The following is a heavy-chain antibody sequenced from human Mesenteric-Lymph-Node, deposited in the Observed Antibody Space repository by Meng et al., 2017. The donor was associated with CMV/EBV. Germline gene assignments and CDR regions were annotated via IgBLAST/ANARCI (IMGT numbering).Heavy chain of an antibody. CDR3: ARGPQYQLLNY. Sequence: GGSLRLSCAASGFTFSTYAMHWVRQAPGKGLEWVAGLSYDGSSKYYADSVKGRFTISRDNSKNTLYLQMNSLRAEDTAVYYCARGPQYQLLNYWGQGTLVTVSS. J-gene: IGHJ4*02. V-gene: IGHV3-30-3*01. CDR2: LSYDGSSK. D-gene: IGHD2-2*01. CDR1: GFTFSTYA.